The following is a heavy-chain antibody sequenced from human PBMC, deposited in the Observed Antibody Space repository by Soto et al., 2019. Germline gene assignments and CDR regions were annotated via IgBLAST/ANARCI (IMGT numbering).Heavy chain of an antibody. D-gene: IGHD6-25*01. Sequence: QVQLVQSGAEVKKPGSSVKVSCKASGGTFSSYAISWVRQAPGQGLEWMGGIIPIFGTANYAQKFQGRVTINAHESTSPAYMESSSLRSEDTAVYYGARRGRSGYSSAHDYWGQGTLVSV. CDR1: GGTFSSYA. V-gene: IGHV1-69*01. CDR3: ARRGRSGYSSAHDY. J-gene: IGHJ4*02. CDR2: IIPIFGTA.